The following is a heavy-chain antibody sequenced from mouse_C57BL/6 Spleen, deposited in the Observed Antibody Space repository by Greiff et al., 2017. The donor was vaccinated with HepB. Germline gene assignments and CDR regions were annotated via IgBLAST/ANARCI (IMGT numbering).Heavy chain of an antibody. CDR1: GFSLTSYA. D-gene: IGHD1-1*01. J-gene: IGHJ4*01. CDR3: ARNVAYYYGSSHLYYAMDY. Sequence: VQLKESGPGLVAPSQSLSITCTVSGFSLTSYAISWVRQPPGKGLEWLGVIWAGGGTNYNSALKSRLSISKDNSKSQVFLKMNSLQTDDTARYYCARNVAYYYGSSHLYYAMDYWGQGTSVTVSS. CDR2: IWAGGGT. V-gene: IGHV2-9-1*01.